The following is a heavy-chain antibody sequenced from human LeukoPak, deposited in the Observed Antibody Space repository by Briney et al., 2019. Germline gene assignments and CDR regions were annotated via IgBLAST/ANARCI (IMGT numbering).Heavy chain of an antibody. CDR2: IYYSGST. CDR1: GASISTNSYY. D-gene: IGHD3-22*01. Sequence: SETLSLTCTVSGASISTNSYYWGWIRQPPGKGLEWIGSIYYSGSTYYNPSLESRVTISMDTSKNQFSLRLRSVTAADTAVYYCAREILYDSTGYYLWGQGTVVTVSS. CDR3: AREILYDSTGYYL. V-gene: IGHV4-39*07. J-gene: IGHJ4*02.